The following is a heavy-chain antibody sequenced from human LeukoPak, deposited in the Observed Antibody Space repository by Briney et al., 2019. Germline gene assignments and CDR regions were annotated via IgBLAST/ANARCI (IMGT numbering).Heavy chain of an antibody. CDR1: GYTFTSYG. Sequence: GASXKVSCKASGYTFTSYGISGVGQAPGQGGEGMGWISAYNGNTNYAQKLQGRVTITTDTSTSKDYMEMRSLRSDDTAVYYCARDLGGATAFDYWGQGTLVTVSS. CDR3: ARDLGGATAFDY. D-gene: IGHD1-26*01. V-gene: IGHV1-18*01. CDR2: ISAYNGNT. J-gene: IGHJ4*02.